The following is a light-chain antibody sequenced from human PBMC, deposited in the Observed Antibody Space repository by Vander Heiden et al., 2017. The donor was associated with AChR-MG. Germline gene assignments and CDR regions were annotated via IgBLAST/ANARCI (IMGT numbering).Light chain of an antibody. CDR1: PSLLHSNGYNY. CDR3: MQALQTPWT. Sequence: DIVMTQSPLSLPVTSGEPASISCRSSPSLLHSNGYNYLDWYLQKPGQSPQLLIYLGSNRASGVPDRFSGSGSGTDFTLKISRVEAEDVGVYYCMQALQTPWTFGQGTKVEIK. J-gene: IGKJ1*01. CDR2: LGS. V-gene: IGKV2-28*01.